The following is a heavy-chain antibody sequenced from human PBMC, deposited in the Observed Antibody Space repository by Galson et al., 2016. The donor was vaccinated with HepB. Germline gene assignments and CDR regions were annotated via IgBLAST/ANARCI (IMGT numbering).Heavy chain of an antibody. J-gene: IGHJ5*02. V-gene: IGHV4-34*01. CDR2: INHSGTT. D-gene: IGHD3-3*01. CDR1: GGSFNGFY. Sequence: ETLSLTCAIYGGSFNGFYWSWIRQPPGKGLEWIGEINHSGTTSYNTSLKSRVTISVDMSKNQFSLKLTSVTAADTAVYFCARLRTIFGVVRPQHNWFDPWGQGALVTVSS. CDR3: ARLRTIFGVVRPQHNWFDP.